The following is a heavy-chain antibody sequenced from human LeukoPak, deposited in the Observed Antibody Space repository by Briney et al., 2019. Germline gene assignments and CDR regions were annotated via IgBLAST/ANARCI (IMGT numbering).Heavy chain of an antibody. V-gene: IGHV1-69*13. CDR3: ASEVRGYSGYDPSPYYYGMDV. D-gene: IGHD5-12*01. CDR1: VGTFSSYT. Sequence: SLKVSCKASVGTFSSYTISWVRQAPGQGLEWMGGIIPIFTTANYAQKFQGRVTITADESTTTAYMELSSLRSEDTAVYYCASEVRGYSGYDPSPYYYGMDVWGQGTTVTVSS. J-gene: IGHJ6*02. CDR2: IIPIFTTA.